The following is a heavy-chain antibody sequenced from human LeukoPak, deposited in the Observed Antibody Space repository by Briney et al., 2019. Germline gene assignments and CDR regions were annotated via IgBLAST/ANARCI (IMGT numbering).Heavy chain of an antibody. CDR1: GFIFSSYS. CDR2: ISSSSSYI. D-gene: IGHD5-18*01. V-gene: IGHV3-21*01. Sequence: PGGSLRLSCAASGFIFSSYSMNWVRQAPGKGLEWVSSISSSSSYIYYADSVKGRFTISRDNAKNSLYLQMNSLRAEDTAVYYCAREVVDTAMVVYYYYYMDVWGKGTTVTVSS. CDR3: AREVVDTAMVVYYYYYMDV. J-gene: IGHJ6*03.